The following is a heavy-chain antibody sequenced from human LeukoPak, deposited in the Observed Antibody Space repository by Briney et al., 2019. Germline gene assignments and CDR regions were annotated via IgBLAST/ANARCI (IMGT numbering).Heavy chain of an antibody. D-gene: IGHD6-19*01. J-gene: IGHJ6*03. CDR2: FDPEDGET. CDR3: ATEGSGSYYYYMDV. CDR1: GYTLTELS. Sequence: ASVKVSCKVSGYTLTELSMHWVRQAPGKGLEWMGGFDPEDGETIYAQKFQGRVTMTEDTSTDTAYMELSSLRSEDTAVCYCATEGSGSYYYYMDVWGKGTTVTVSS. V-gene: IGHV1-24*01.